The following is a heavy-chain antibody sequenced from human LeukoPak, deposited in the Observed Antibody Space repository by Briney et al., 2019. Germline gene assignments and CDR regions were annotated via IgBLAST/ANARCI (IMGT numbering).Heavy chain of an antibody. CDR2: INPSGGST. D-gene: IGHD6-13*01. J-gene: IGHJ4*02. V-gene: IGHV1-46*03. CDR3: ARAGYWAATGYATD. CDR1: GYTFTNYY. Sequence: ASVKVSCKASGYTFTNYYMHWVRQAPGQGLEWMGIINPSGGSTTYAQKFQGRVTMTRDKSTSTVYMTLSSLTSEDTAVYYCARAGYWAATGYATDWGQGSLVTVSS.